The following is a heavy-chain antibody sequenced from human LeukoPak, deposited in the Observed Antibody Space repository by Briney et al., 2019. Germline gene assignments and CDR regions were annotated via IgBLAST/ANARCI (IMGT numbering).Heavy chain of an antibody. CDR2: INPNSGGT. J-gene: IGHJ4*02. D-gene: IGHD3-10*01. V-gene: IGHV1-2*02. CDR3: ARGRSYYGSGSYYSPQPHFDY. Sequence: ASVKVSCKASGYTFTGYYMHWVRQAPGQGLEWMGWINPNSGGTNYAQKLQGRVTMTTDTSTSTAYMELRSLRSDDTAVYYCARGRSYYGSGSYYSPQPHFDYWGQGTLVTVSS. CDR1: GYTFTGYY.